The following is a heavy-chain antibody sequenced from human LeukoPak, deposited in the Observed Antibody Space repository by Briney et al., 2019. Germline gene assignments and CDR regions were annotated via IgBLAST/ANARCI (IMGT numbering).Heavy chain of an antibody. D-gene: IGHD6-6*01. J-gene: IGHJ4*02. Sequence: LETLSLTCTVSGGSIRRYYWSWIRQPPGKGLEWIGYIYYSGGTNYNPSLKCRVTISVDTSKNPFSLKLISVTAADTAVYDCARLSTMSTAANIFDYWGQGTLVTVSS. V-gene: IGHV4-59*01. CDR1: GGSIRRYY. CDR2: IYYSGGT. CDR3: ARLSTMSTAANIFDY.